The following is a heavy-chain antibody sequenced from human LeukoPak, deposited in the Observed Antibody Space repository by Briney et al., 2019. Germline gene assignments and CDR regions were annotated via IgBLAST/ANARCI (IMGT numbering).Heavy chain of an antibody. CDR3: ARVLSPGAFDI. Sequence: ASEKVSCKASGFTFNSYYMHWVRQAPGQGLEWMGGVIPIFGTANYAQKFQGRVTITADESTSTAYMELSSLRSEDTAVYYCARVLSPGAFDIWGQGTMVTVSS. D-gene: IGHD2/OR15-2a*01. CDR1: GFTFNSYY. J-gene: IGHJ3*02. CDR2: VIPIFGTA. V-gene: IGHV1-69*13.